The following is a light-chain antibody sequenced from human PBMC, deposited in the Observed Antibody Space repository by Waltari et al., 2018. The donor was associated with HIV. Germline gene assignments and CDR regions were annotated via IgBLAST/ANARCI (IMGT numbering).Light chain of an antibody. Sequence: EVVRTQSKATLSVSPGERVTLSCRASQSVSSNLAWYQQTPGQAPRLLIYDASTRASGVPARFSGSGSGTDFTLTITSLQSEDFAVYYCQQYNNWPPWTFGQGTRVQIK. V-gene: IGKV3-15*01. CDR3: QQYNNWPPWT. CDR2: DAS. CDR1: QSVSSN. J-gene: IGKJ1*01.